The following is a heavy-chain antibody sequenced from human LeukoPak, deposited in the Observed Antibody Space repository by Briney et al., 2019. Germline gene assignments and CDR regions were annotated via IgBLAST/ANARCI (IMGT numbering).Heavy chain of an antibody. Sequence: PGGSLRLSCAASGFTFDDYAMYWVRQAPGKGLEWVSLISGDGGSTYYADSVKGRFTISRDNSEKSLYLQMNSLRTEDTAFYYCARGTLKAAATDFDYWGQGTLVTVSS. CDR1: GFTFDDYA. D-gene: IGHD6-13*01. J-gene: IGHJ4*02. V-gene: IGHV3-43*02. CDR3: ARGTLKAAATDFDY. CDR2: ISGDGGST.